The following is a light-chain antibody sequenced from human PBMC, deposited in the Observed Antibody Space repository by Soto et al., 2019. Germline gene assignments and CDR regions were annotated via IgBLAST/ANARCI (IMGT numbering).Light chain of an antibody. CDR3: SSYTSSSTYV. CDR1: SSDVGGYNY. J-gene: IGLJ1*01. V-gene: IGLV2-14*01. CDR2: EVS. Sequence: QSVLTQPASVSGSPGQTITISCTGTSSDVGGYNYVSWYQQHPGKAPKLMIYEVSNRPSGVSIRFSGSKSGNTASLTISGLQAEHEADYYCSSYTSSSTYVFGTGTQVTLL.